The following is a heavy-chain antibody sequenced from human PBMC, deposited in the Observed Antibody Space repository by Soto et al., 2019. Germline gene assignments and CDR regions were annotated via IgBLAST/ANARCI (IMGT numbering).Heavy chain of an antibody. CDR3: ARHFIGWFGELLTDYYYYYGMDV. D-gene: IGHD3-10*01. Sequence: SETLSLTCAVYGGSFSGYYWTWIRQPPGTGLEWIGEINHSGSTNCNPSLKSRVTISVDTSKNQFSLKLTSVTAADTAVYYCARHFIGWFGELLTDYYYYYGMDVWGQGTTVTVSS. CDR2: INHSGST. V-gene: IGHV4-34*01. CDR1: GGSFSGYY. J-gene: IGHJ6*02.